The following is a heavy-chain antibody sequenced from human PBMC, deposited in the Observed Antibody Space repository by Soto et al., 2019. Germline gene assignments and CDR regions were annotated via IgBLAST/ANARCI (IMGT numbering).Heavy chain of an antibody. CDR1: GFTFSSYA. V-gene: IGHV3-30-3*01. CDR3: AREGRYFDWSPPGPAY. J-gene: IGHJ4*02. CDR2: ISYDGSNK. D-gene: IGHD3-9*01. Sequence: GGSLRLTCAASGFTFSSYAMHWVRQAPGKGLEWVAVISYDGSNKYYADSVKGRFTISRDNSKNTLYLQMNSLRAEDTAVYYCAREGRYFDWSPPGPAYWGQGTLVTVSS.